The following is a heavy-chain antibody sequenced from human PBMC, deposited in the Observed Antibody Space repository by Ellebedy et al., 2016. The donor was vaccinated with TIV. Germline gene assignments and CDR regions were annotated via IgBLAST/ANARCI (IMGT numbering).Heavy chain of an antibody. CDR1: GGSVSSGSYY. CDR2: ICYSGST. V-gene: IGHV4-61*01. Sequence: GSLRLXCTVSGGSVSSGSYYWSWIRQPPGKGLEWIGYICYSGSTNYNPSLKSRVTISVDTSKNQFSLKLSSVTAADTAVYYCARSDRFLKQFDYWGQGTLVTVSS. J-gene: IGHJ4*02. CDR3: ARSDRFLKQFDY. D-gene: IGHD3-3*01.